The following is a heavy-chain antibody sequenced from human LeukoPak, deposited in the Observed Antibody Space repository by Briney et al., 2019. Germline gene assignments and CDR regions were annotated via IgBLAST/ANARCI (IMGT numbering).Heavy chain of an antibody. CDR2: IYHSGST. J-gene: IGHJ4*02. CDR3: ARGSDDYGSGSYYPYY. CDR1: GGSISSGGYS. V-gene: IGHV4-30-2*01. D-gene: IGHD3-10*01. Sequence: SETLSLTCAVSGGSISSGGYSWSWIRQPPGKGLEWIGYIYHSGSTYYNPSLKSRVTISVDTSKNQFSLKLSSVTAADTAVYYCARGSDDYGSGSYYPYYWGQGTLVTVSS.